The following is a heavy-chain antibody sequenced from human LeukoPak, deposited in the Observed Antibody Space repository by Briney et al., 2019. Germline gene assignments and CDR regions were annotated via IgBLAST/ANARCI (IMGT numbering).Heavy chain of an antibody. CDR1: GDSISDGGYY. J-gene: IGHJ4*02. D-gene: IGHD3-22*01. Sequence: PSETLSLTCSVAGDSISDGGYYWSWIRQHPGKGLEWVGYIYYSGTTYYNPTLKSRVSMSVDGWENQFSLSLTSVTAADTAIYFCVRGGFYVKYWGQGKLVTVSS. V-gene: IGHV4-31*03. CDR2: IYYSGTT. CDR3: VRGGFYVKY.